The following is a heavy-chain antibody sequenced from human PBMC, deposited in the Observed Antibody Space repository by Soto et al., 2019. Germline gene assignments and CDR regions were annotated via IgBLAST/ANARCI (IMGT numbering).Heavy chain of an antibody. CDR2: IIPIFGPA. J-gene: IGHJ2*01. V-gene: IGHV1-69*06. CDR1: GGTFSSHA. CDR3: ARDSAAHCSARSCFGEYGYFEI. D-gene: IGHD2-15*01. Sequence: QVQLVQSGPEVKKPGSSVKISCKPSGGTFSSHAYSWVRQAPGQGLEWMGGIIPIFGPANYAQKFQDRDTTSAEKSRRSDFMERSSLRSDCTAVYYCARDSAAHCSARSCFGEYGYFEIWGRGTLVTVSS.